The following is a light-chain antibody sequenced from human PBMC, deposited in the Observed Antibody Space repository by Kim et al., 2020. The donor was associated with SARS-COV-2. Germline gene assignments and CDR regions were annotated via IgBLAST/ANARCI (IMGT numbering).Light chain of an antibody. CDR3: NSRDSNDNVV. V-gene: IGLV3-19*01. Sequence: SSELTQDPAVSVALGQTVRITCQGDSLRSYYATWYQQKPGQAPILVIYGKNNRPSGIPDRFSGSSSGNTASLTFTGAQAEDEADYYCNSRDSNDNVVFGGGTNLTVL. CDR2: GKN. J-gene: IGLJ2*01. CDR1: SLRSYY.